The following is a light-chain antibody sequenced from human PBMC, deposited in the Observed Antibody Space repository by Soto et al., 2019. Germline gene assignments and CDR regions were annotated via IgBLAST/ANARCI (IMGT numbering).Light chain of an antibody. CDR3: SSYTRTTTLV. V-gene: IGLV2-14*01. Sequence: QSVLTQPASVSGSPGQSITISCTGTSSDVGGYNYVSWYQQHPGKAPQLMIYDVSNRPSGVSDLFSGSKSGNTASLTISGLQAEDEADYYCSSYTRTTTLVFGGGTQLTVL. CDR2: DVS. J-gene: IGLJ2*01. CDR1: SSDVGGYNY.